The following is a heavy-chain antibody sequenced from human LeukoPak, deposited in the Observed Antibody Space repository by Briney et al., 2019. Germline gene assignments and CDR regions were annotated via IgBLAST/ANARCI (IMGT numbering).Heavy chain of an antibody. V-gene: IGHV1-69*11. D-gene: IGHD4-17*01. CDR1: GCTFANHA. J-gene: IGHJ4*02. CDR3: ARRVHDDYGPFDY. CDR2: IVPVLGKG. Sequence: GSSVKVSCKTSGCTFANHAINWVRQAPGRGLEWMGSIVPVLGKGRYAERFQDRVTITAEEPTATVYMEMTNLTSGDTALYFCARRVHDDYGPFDYWGQGTLVTVSS.